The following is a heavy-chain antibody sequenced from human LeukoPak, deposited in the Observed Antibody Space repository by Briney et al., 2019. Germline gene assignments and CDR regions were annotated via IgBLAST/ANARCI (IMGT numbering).Heavy chain of an antibody. Sequence: GGSLRLSCAASGFTFSDYYMSWIRQAPGKGLEWVSYISSSGSTIYYADSVKGRFTISRDNAKNSLYLQTNSLRAEDTAVYYCARLLRFSGVYFDYWGQGTLVTVSS. CDR1: GFTFSDYY. CDR3: ARLLRFSGVYFDY. J-gene: IGHJ4*02. V-gene: IGHV3-11*01. CDR2: ISSSGSTI.